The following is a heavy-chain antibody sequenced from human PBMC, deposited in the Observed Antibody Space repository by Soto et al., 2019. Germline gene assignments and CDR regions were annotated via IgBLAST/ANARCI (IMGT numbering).Heavy chain of an antibody. D-gene: IGHD2-15*01. J-gene: IGHJ1*01. Sequence: EVQLVESGGGLVRPGWYLRLSCAASGFSFDDSAMHWVRQAPVKGLEWVSGIYAQGDKIGYGESLKGRVTVSRDNAKNNIKLQVDSKSPEDTARYYCGCYTVSAYASRFDVDTWG. CDR3: GCYTVSAYASRFDVDT. V-gene: IGHV3-9*01. CDR1: GFSFDDSA. CDR2: IYAQGDKI.